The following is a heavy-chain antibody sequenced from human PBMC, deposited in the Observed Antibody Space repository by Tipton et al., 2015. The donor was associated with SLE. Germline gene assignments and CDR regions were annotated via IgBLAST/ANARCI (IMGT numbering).Heavy chain of an antibody. CDR2: INHSGST. CDR3: ARGSGSQVWQLVRYYYYYMDV. Sequence: TLSLTCAVYGGSFSGYYWSWIRQPPGKGLEWIGEINHSGSTNYNPSLKSRVTISVDTSKNQFSLKLSSVTAAGTAVYYCARGSGSQVWQLVRYYYYYMDVWGKGTTVTVSS. D-gene: IGHD6-13*01. V-gene: IGHV4-34*01. J-gene: IGHJ6*03. CDR1: GGSFSGYY.